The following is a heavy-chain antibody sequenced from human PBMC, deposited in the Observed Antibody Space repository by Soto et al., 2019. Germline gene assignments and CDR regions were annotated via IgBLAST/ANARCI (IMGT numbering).Heavy chain of an antibody. CDR1: GLNCRDYG. CDR3: ENFYSSGGKECFDP. Sequence: VSMRLRCAAAGLNCRDYGVSCVSKDKGKGLEWVSGIDHSGGSTFYADSVKGRFTISRDNSKNTLYLQMNSLRAEDTAVYYCENFYSSGGKECFDPWVQGTLVTVSP. V-gene: IGHV3-23*01. CDR2: IDHSGGST. J-gene: IGHJ5*02. D-gene: IGHD6-19*01.